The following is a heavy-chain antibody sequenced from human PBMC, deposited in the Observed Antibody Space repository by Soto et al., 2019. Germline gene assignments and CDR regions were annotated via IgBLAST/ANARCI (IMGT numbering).Heavy chain of an antibody. J-gene: IGHJ6*02. Sequence: QVQLQESGPGLVKPSQTLSLTCTVSGGSISSGDYYWSWIRQPPGKGLELIGNIYYSGATNYNPSLKSRVSISVDTSKKQFSLKLRSVTAADTAVYFCARDKPPPVEYCTRTSCLYYYYGMDVWGQGTTVTVSS. CDR3: ARDKPPPVEYCTRTSCLYYYYGMDV. CDR2: IYYSGAT. D-gene: IGHD2-2*01. V-gene: IGHV4-30-4*01. CDR1: GGSISSGDYY.